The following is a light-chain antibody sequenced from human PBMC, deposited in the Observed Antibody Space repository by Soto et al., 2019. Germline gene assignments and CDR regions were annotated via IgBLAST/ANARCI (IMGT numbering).Light chain of an antibody. V-gene: IGLV1-44*01. J-gene: IGLJ3*02. CDR3: AAWDDSLNGV. CDR1: SSNIGSNT. CDR2: SNN. Sequence: QSVLTQPPSASGTPGQRVTISCSGSSSNIGSNTVNWYQQLPGTAPKLLIYSNNQRPSGVPDRFSGSKSGTSASLAISGLQSEDEADYYYAAWDDSLNGVFGGGTQLTVL.